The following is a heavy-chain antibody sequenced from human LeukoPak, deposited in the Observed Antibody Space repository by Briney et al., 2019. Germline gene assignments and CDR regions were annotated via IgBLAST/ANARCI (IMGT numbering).Heavy chain of an antibody. CDR1: GYTFTSYD. Sequence: ASVKVSCKASGYTFTSYDINWVRQATGQGLEWMGWMNPNSGNTGYAQKFQGRATITRNTSISTAYMELSSLRSEDTAVYYCARGRRPIYYFDYWGQGTLVTVSS. V-gene: IGHV1-8*03. CDR3: ARGRRPIYYFDY. J-gene: IGHJ4*02. CDR2: MNPNSGNT. D-gene: IGHD1-1*01.